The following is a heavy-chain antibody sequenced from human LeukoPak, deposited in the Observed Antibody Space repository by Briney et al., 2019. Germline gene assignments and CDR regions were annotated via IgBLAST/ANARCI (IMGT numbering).Heavy chain of an antibody. J-gene: IGHJ4*02. CDR3: ATHPSGYSYGYPSPHPPLFDY. CDR2: IIPIFGTA. Sequence: AAVKVSCKASGGTFSSYAISWVGQAPGQGLEGMGGIIPIFGTANYAQKFQGRVTITADKSTSTAYMELRSMRSEDPAVYYCATHPSGYSYGYPSPHPPLFDYWGQGTLVTVSS. V-gene: IGHV1-69*06. D-gene: IGHD5-18*01. CDR1: GGTFSSYA.